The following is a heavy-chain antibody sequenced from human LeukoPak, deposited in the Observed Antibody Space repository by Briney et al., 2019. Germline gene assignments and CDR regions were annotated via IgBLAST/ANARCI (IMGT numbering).Heavy chain of an antibody. CDR3: ARQIDGYVYFDY. CDR2: VHLDGRT. Sequence: PSETLSLTCGVSGGSVINTNWWTWVRQPPGKGLEWIGEVHLDGRTNYNPSLESRLTMSLDTSKTQFSLKLSSVTAADTAVYFCARQIDGYVYFDYWGQGALVTVSS. J-gene: IGHJ4*02. D-gene: IGHD5-18*01. V-gene: IGHV4-4*02. CDR1: GGSVINTNW.